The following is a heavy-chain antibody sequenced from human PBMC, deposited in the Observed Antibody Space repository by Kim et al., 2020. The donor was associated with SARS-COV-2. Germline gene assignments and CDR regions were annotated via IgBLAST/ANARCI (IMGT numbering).Heavy chain of an antibody. CDR3: ARGGTYSSSKPLKSKRRWFFDY. D-gene: IGHD6-6*01. V-gene: IGHV4-34*01. Sequence: SETLSLTCAVYGGSFSGYYWSWIRQPPGKGLEWIGEINHSGSTNYNPSLKSRVTISVDTSKNQFSLKLSSVTAADTAVYYCARGGTYSSSKPLKSKRRWFFDYWGQGTLVTVSS. CDR1: GGSFSGYY. J-gene: IGHJ4*02. CDR2: INHSGST.